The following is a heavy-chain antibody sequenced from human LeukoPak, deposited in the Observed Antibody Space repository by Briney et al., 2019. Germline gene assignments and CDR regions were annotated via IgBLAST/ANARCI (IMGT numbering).Heavy chain of an antibody. D-gene: IGHD3-22*01. Sequence: GGSLRLSCAASGFTFSSYGMHWVRQAPGKGLEWVAFIRYDGSNKYYADSVKGRFTISRGNSKNTLYLQMNSLRAEDTAVYYCAKGGFDSSGYYNYWGQGTLVTVSS. CDR2: IRYDGSNK. J-gene: IGHJ4*02. CDR1: GFTFSSYG. CDR3: AKGGFDSSGYYNY. V-gene: IGHV3-30*02.